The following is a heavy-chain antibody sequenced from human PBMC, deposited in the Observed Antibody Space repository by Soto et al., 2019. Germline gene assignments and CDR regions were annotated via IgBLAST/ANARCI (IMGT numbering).Heavy chain of an antibody. Sequence: QVQVQESGPGLVKASQTLSLTCTVSGGSISSGDYYWSWIRQPPGKGLEWIGNIYDSRNTYYNPSLKSRVTISFDTSKNQFSLKLSSVTAADTAVYYCARDLDSSGYFSWGQGTLVTVSS. J-gene: IGHJ5*02. CDR3: ARDLDSSGYFS. V-gene: IGHV4-30-4*01. CDR1: GGSISSGDYY. D-gene: IGHD3-22*01. CDR2: IYDSRNT.